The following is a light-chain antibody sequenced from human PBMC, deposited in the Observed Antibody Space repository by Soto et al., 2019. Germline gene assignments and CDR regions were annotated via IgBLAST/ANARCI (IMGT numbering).Light chain of an antibody. CDR3: NSHTSGDFRV. Sequence: QSALTQPPSASGSPGQSLTISCTGTSSDVGRYNHVSWYQHHPGKAPKLIISEVSNRPSGVSNRFSGSKSGYTASLTISGLQSEDEADYYCNSHTSGDFRVFGTGTKLTVL. J-gene: IGLJ1*01. CDR2: EVS. CDR1: SSDVGRYNH. V-gene: IGLV2-14*01.